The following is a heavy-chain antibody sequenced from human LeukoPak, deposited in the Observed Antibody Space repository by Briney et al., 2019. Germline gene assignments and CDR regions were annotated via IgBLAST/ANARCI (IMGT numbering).Heavy chain of an antibody. V-gene: IGHV4-39*01. CDR1: GGSISSSSYY. Sequence: SETLSLTCTVSGGSISSSSYYWGWIRQPPGKGLEWIGSIYYSGSTYYNPSLKSRVTISVDTSKNQFSLKLSSVTAADTAVYYCARGGGGGFDYWGQGTLVTVSS. J-gene: IGHJ4*02. D-gene: IGHD2-15*01. CDR2: IYYSGST. CDR3: ARGGGGGFDY.